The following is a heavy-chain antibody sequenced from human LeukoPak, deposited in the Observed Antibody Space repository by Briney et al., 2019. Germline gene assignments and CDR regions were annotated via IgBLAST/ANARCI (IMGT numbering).Heavy chain of an antibody. Sequence: PSQTLSLTCAVPGGSISSGGYSWSWIRQPPGKGLEWIGYIYHSGSTYYNPSLKSRVTISVDRSKNQFSLKLSSVTAADTAVYYCARVGATTRAFDYWGQGTLVTVSS. CDR3: ARVGATTRAFDY. CDR1: GGSISSGGYS. CDR2: IYHSGST. J-gene: IGHJ4*02. V-gene: IGHV4-30-2*01. D-gene: IGHD1-26*01.